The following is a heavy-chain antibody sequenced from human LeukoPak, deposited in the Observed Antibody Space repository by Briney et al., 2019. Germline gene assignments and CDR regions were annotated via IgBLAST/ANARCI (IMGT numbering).Heavy chain of an antibody. V-gene: IGHV3-21*01. CDR1: GGSISSYT. Sequence: ETLSLTCAVSGGSISSYTMNWVRQAPGKGLEWVSSISSDSNYIYYADSVKGRFTISRDNAWNSLYLQMNSLRAEDTAVYYCARKENILTGYYDHWGQGTLVTVSS. CDR2: ISSDSNYI. CDR3: ARKENILTGYYDH. J-gene: IGHJ5*02. D-gene: IGHD3-9*01.